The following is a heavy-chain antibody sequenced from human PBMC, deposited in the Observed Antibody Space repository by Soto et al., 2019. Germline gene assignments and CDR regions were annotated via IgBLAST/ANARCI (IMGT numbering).Heavy chain of an antibody. CDR2: IYYSGST. CDR1: GGSISSGDYY. Sequence: SETLSLTCTVSGGSISSGDYYWSWIRQPPGKGLGWIGYIYYSGSTYYNPSLKSRVTISVDTSKNQFSLKLSSVTAADTAVYYCARDHWALGCGHGYWGQGTLVTVSS. CDR3: ARDHWALGCGHGY. D-gene: IGHD3-16*01. J-gene: IGHJ4*02. V-gene: IGHV4-30-4*01.